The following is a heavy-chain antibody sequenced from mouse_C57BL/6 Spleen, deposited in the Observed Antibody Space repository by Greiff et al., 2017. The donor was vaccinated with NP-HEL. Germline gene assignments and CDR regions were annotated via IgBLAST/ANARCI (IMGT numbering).Heavy chain of an antibody. CDR1: GFSLTSYG. CDR2: IWSDGST. V-gene: IGHV2-6-1*01. Sequence: VQLQESGPGLVAPSQSLSITCTVSGFSLTSYGVHWVRQPPGKGLEWLVVIWSDGSTTYNSALKSRLSISKDNSKSQVFLKMNSLQTDDTAMYYCARQGGYYPYYAMDYWGQGTSVTVSS. J-gene: IGHJ4*01. CDR3: ARQGGYYPYYAMDY. D-gene: IGHD2-3*01.